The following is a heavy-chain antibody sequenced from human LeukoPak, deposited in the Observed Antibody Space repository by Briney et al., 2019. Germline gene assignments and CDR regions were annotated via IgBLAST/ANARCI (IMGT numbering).Heavy chain of an antibody. CDR2: IIPIFGTA. J-gene: IGHJ3*02. CDR1: GGTFSNYA. D-gene: IGHD6-13*01. V-gene: IGHV1-69*05. Sequence: SVKVSCKASGGTFSNYAISWVRQAPGQGLEWMGGIIPIFGTANYAQKFQGRATITTDESTSTVYMEVSSVRFEDTAVYYCAKDRASSSWSRDAFDIWGQGTVVTVSS. CDR3: AKDRASSSWSRDAFDI.